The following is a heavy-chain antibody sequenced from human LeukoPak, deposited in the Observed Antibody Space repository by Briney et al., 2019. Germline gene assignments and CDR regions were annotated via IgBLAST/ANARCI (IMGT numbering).Heavy chain of an antibody. J-gene: IGHJ3*02. CDR1: GFTFDDYG. CDR3: ARRDIVVVPAAIFGAFDI. Sequence: GGSLRLSCAASGFTFDDYGMSWVRQAPGKGLEWVSGINWNGGSTGYADSMKGRFTISRDNAKNSLYLQMNSLRAEDTAVYYCARRDIVVVPAAIFGAFDIWRQGTMVTDSS. D-gene: IGHD2-2*02. V-gene: IGHV3-20*04. CDR2: INWNGGST.